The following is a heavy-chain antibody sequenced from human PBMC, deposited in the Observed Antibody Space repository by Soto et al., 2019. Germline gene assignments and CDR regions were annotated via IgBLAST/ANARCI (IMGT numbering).Heavy chain of an antibody. Sequence: GGSLRLSCAASGFTFSIFAMRWVRQSPGKGLEWVSTMSGSGGSNYYADAVKGRFTISRDNSMGTLYLQMKSLRVEDTAIYYCAKEVSLGSTVDLGYWGQGALVTVSS. CDR3: AKEVSLGSTVDLGY. D-gene: IGHD7-27*01. CDR2: MSGSGGSN. CDR1: GFTFSIFA. V-gene: IGHV3-23*01. J-gene: IGHJ4*02.